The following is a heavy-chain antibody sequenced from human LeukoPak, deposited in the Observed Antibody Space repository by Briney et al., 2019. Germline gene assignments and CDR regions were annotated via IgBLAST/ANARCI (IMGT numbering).Heavy chain of an antibody. V-gene: IGHV4-59*01. CDR1: GGSISSYY. J-gene: IGHJ4*02. CDR3: ASAAAGSSRHNYFDY. Sequence: SETLSLTCTVSGGSISSYYWSWIRQPPGKGLEWIGYIYYSGSTNYNPSLKSRVTISVDTSKNRFSLKLSSVTAADTAVYYCASAAAGSSRHNYFDYWGQGTLVTVSS. D-gene: IGHD6-13*01. CDR2: IYYSGST.